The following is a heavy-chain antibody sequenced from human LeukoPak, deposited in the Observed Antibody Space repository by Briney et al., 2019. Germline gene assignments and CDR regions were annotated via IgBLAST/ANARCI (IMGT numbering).Heavy chain of an antibody. J-gene: IGHJ5*02. V-gene: IGHV3-7*01. D-gene: IGHD3-10*01. CDR1: GFSFSSFW. Sequence: GGSLRLSCEASGFSFSSFWMSWVSQAPGKGLEWVANIKPDGSEENYVDSVKGRFTISRDNAKKSLYLQMNSLRVEDTAVYYCARFISLGAWGQGTPVTVSS. CDR2: IKPDGSEE. CDR3: ARFISLGA.